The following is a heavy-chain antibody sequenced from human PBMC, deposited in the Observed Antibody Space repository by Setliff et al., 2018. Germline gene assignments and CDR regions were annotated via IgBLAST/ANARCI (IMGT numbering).Heavy chain of an antibody. V-gene: IGHV5-51*01. J-gene: IGHJ4*02. CDR1: GYTFTNYW. D-gene: IGHD6-13*01. Sequence: GESLKISCQGSGYTFTNYWIGWVRQMPGKGLEWMGLIYPGDSDTRYSPSFRGQVTISADRSISTAYLQWRSLKASDTAIYYCSRPAYSSRWYEIKGFDYWGQGTLVTVSS. CDR3: SRPAYSSRWYEIKGFDY. CDR2: IYPGDSDT.